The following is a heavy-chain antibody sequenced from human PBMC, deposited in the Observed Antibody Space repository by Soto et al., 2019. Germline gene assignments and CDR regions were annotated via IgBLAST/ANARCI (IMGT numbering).Heavy chain of an antibody. Sequence: EVQLVESGGGLVQPGGSLRLSCAASGFTVGSNYMSWVRQAPGKGLEWVSVIYSGGGTYYVDSVKGRFTISRDNSKNTLYLQMNSLRAEDTAVYYCAREGHSHNYYYFGMDVWGQGTTVTVSS. J-gene: IGHJ6*02. CDR2: IYSGGGT. CDR3: AREGHSHNYYYFGMDV. D-gene: IGHD2-21*01. CDR1: GFTVGSNY. V-gene: IGHV3-66*01.